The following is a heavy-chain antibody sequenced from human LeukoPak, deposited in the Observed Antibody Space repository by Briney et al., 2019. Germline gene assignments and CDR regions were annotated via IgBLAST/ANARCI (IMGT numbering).Heavy chain of an antibody. V-gene: IGHV1-8*01. CDR2: MNPNSGKT. J-gene: IGHJ4*02. CDR1: GYTLTSYD. CDR3: TRETPSRYFDY. D-gene: IGHD4-23*01. Sequence: ASVKVSCKGSGYTLTSYDFNWVRQATGQGLEWMGWMNPNSGKTGYAQKFQGRITITRNTSISTAYMELSSLRSEDTAVYYCTRETPSRYFDYWGQGTLVTVSS.